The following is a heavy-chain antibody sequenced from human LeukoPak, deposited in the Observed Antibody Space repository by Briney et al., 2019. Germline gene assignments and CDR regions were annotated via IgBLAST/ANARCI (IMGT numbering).Heavy chain of an antibody. CDR1: GFTFSSYA. D-gene: IGHD3-10*01. J-gene: IGHJ4*02. V-gene: IGHV3-30-3*01. CDR3: ARDRSRFGEFFDY. Sequence: GGSLRLSCAASGFTFSSYAMHWVRQAPGKGLEWVAVISYDGSNKYYADSVKGRFTISRDNSKNTLYLQMNGLRAEDTAVYYCARDRSRFGEFFDYWGQGTLVTVSS. CDR2: ISYDGSNK.